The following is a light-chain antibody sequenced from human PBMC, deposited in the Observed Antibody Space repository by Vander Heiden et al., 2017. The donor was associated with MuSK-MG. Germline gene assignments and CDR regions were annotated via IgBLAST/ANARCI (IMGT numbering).Light chain of an antibody. CDR3: QQYSTVPLT. CDR2: WAS. V-gene: IGKV4-1*01. J-gene: IGKJ4*01. Sequence: LGERATVNCKSTQSLLYSSNNKNYLAWYQQKPGQPPKLLIHWASTRESGVPDRFRGSGSGTDFTLTISSLQAEDVAVYYCQQYSTVPLTFGGGTKVEIK. CDR1: QSLLYSSNNKNY.